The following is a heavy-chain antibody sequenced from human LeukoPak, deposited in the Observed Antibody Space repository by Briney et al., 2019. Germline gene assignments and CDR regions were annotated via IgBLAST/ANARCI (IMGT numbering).Heavy chain of an antibody. D-gene: IGHD3-10*01. CDR1: GFTFSSYS. CDR2: ISYDGSNK. J-gene: IGHJ4*02. Sequence: GGSLRLSCAASGFTFSSYSMNWVRQAPGKGLEWVAVISYDGSNKYYADSVKGRFTISRDNSKNTLYLQMNSLRAEDTAVYYCAKDPTRYGYYFDYWGQGTLVTVSS. V-gene: IGHV3-30*18. CDR3: AKDPTRYGYYFDY.